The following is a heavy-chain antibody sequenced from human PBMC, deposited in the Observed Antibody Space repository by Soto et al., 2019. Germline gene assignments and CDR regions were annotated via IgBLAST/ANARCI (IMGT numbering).Heavy chain of an antibody. V-gene: IGHV3-48*04. CDR2: ITPSGSTI. D-gene: IGHD6-13*01. J-gene: IGHJ5*02. CDR3: ARGHWQLEL. Sequence: GGSLRLSCAASCFTFSSYTMNWVRQAPGKGLEWVSYITPSGSTIYYADSVQGRFTISRDDAKNSLCLQMNSLRAEDSAVYYCARGHWQLELWGQGTQVTVSS. CDR1: CFTFSSYT.